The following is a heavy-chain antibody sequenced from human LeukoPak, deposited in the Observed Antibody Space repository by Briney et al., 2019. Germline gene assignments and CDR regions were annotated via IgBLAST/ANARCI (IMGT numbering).Heavy chain of an antibody. V-gene: IGHV3-7*01. CDR1: GFTFSSYW. J-gene: IGHJ4*02. CDR2: IKQDGSEK. D-gene: IGHD1-26*01. Sequence: GGSLRLSCAASGFTFSSYWMNWVRQAPGKGLEWVANIKQDGSEKYYVDSVKGRFTISRDNAKNSLYLQMNSLRAEDTAVYYCARLPLSNPSEWGMDHWGQGTLVTVSS. CDR3: ARLPLSNPSEWGMDH.